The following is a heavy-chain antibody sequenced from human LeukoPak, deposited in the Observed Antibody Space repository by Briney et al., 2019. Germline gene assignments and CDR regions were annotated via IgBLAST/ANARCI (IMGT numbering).Heavy chain of an antibody. D-gene: IGHD2-15*01. Sequence: GGSLRLSCASSGFTFSFYWMHWVRHAPGKWLVWVSRINNDGRSTSYAGSVKGRFTISRDNAKNTLYLQMNSPRAEDTAVYYCARDNEYCTGGTCRLDYWGQGALVTVSS. V-gene: IGHV3-74*01. CDR3: ARDNEYCTGGTCRLDY. CDR1: GFTFSFYW. CDR2: INNDGRST. J-gene: IGHJ4*02.